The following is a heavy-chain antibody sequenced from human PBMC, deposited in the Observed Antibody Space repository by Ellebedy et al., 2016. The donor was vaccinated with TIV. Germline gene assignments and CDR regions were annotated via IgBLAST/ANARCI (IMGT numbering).Heavy chain of an antibody. CDR1: GDSISSTNYF. CDR2: LNYGGEI. D-gene: IGHD5-12*01. J-gene: IGHJ4*02. CDR3: ASHRGFYSGWSFDY. Sequence: MPSETLSLTCIVSGDSISSTNYFWGWIRQPPGKGLEWIGSLNYGGEIYFDPSLKSRVTMSLDTSKNKFSLKVNSVTAADTAIYYCASHRGFYSGWSFDYWGQGTLITVSS. V-gene: IGHV4-39*07.